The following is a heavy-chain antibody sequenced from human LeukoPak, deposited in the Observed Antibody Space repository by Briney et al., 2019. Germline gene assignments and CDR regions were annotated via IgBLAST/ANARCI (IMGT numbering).Heavy chain of an antibody. CDR1: GYTFTSYD. CDR3: ARSGVRGLLWFGELFNDY. D-gene: IGHD3-10*01. CDR2: MNPNSGNT. J-gene: IGHJ4*02. V-gene: IGHV1-8*01. Sequence: EASVKVSCKASGYTFTSYDINWARQATGQGLEWMGWMNPNSGNTGYAQKFQGRVTMTRNTSISTAYMELSSLRSEDTAVYYCARSGVRGLLWFGELFNDYWGQGTLVTVSS.